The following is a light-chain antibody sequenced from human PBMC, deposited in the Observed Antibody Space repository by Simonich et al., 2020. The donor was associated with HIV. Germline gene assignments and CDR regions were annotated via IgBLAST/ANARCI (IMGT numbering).Light chain of an antibody. CDR2: EDN. CDR1: SGSIASNY. J-gene: IGLJ2*01. Sequence: LTQPVSVSGSPGQSITISCTGASSGSIASNYVQWYQQRPGSSPTTVIYEDNQRPSGVPDRFSGSIDSSSNSASLTISGLKTEDEADYYCQSYDSSRDVVFGGGTKLTVL. V-gene: IGLV6-57*01. CDR3: QSYDSSRDVV.